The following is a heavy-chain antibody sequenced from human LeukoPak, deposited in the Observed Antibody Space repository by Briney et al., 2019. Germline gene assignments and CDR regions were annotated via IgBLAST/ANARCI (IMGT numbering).Heavy chain of an antibody. Sequence: GRSLRLSCAASGFTFSSYGMHWVRKAPGKGLEWVAVISYDGSNKYYADSVKGRFTISRDNSKNTLYLQMNSLRAEDTAVYYCAKDRGDYYDSSGYYSGGFDIWGQGTMVTVSS. CDR3: AKDRGDYYDSSGYYSGGFDI. J-gene: IGHJ3*02. CDR2: ISYDGSNK. D-gene: IGHD3-22*01. V-gene: IGHV3-30*18. CDR1: GFTFSSYG.